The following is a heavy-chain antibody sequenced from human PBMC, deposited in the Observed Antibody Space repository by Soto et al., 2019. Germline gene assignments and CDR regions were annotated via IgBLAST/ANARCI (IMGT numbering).Heavy chain of an antibody. V-gene: IGHV3-23*01. D-gene: IGHD6-19*01. Sequence: EVQLLESGGGLVQPGGSLRLSCAASGFTFSSYAMSWVRQAPGKGLEWVSASSGSGGSTYYADSVKGRFTISRDNSKNTLYLQMNSLRAEDTAVYYCANGGGYSSGWRGYYFEYWVQGTMVTVSA. CDR3: ANGGGYSSGWRGYYFEY. CDR2: SSGSGGST. CDR1: GFTFSSYA. J-gene: IGHJ4*02.